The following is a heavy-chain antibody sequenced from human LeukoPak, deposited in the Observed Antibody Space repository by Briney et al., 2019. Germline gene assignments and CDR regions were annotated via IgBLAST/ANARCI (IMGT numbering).Heavy chain of an antibody. Sequence: PGGSLRLSCAASGFTFSNAWMSWVRQAPGKGLEWVSVIYSGGSTYYADSVKGRFTISRDNSKNTLYLQMNSLRAEDTAVYYCARQEYYYGSGSYYYGMDVWGQGTTVTVSS. D-gene: IGHD3-10*01. J-gene: IGHJ6*02. V-gene: IGHV3-66*04. CDR3: ARQEYYYGSGSYYYGMDV. CDR1: GFTFSNAW. CDR2: IYSGGST.